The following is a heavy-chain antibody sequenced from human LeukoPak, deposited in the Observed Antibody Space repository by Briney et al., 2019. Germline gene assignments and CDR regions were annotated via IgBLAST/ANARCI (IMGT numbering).Heavy chain of an antibody. Sequence: GGSLRLSCAASGFTFSRYWMSWVRQAPGKGLEWVANIDQDESDENYVDSVKGRFTISRDDAKNSLYLQMSSLRAEDTAVYYCARESTRERPGCWGQGTLVTVSS. CDR1: GFTFSRYW. CDR2: IDQDESDE. D-gene: IGHD1-1*01. CDR3: ARESTRERPGC. V-gene: IGHV3-7*01. J-gene: IGHJ4*02.